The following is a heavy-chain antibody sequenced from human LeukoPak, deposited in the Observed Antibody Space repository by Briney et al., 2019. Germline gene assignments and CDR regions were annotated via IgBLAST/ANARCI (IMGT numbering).Heavy chain of an antibody. CDR1: GYTFNSYY. V-gene: IGHV1-46*02. Sequence: GASVKVSCKASGYTFNSYYMHWVRQAPGQGLEWMGIINPSGGSTSYAQKFQGRVTMTRDTSTSTVYMELSSLRSEDTAVYYCARESSGVTIFGAGDAFDIWGQGTMVTVSS. D-gene: IGHD3-3*01. CDR2: INPSGGST. J-gene: IGHJ3*02. CDR3: ARESSGVTIFGAGDAFDI.